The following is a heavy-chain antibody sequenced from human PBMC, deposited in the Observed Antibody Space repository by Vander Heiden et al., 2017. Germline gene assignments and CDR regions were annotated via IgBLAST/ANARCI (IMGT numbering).Heavy chain of an antibody. CDR3: ARGQYYYDSSGYRV. CDR2: ISSSSSTI. D-gene: IGHD3-22*01. J-gene: IGHJ4*02. Sequence: EVQLVESGGGLVQPGGSLRLSCAASGFTFSSYSMNWVRQAPGKGLEWVSYISSSSSTIYYADSVKGRFTISRDNAKNSLYLQMNGLRAEDTAVYYCARGQYYYDSSGYRVWGQGTLVTVSS. V-gene: IGHV3-48*01. CDR1: GFTFSSYS.